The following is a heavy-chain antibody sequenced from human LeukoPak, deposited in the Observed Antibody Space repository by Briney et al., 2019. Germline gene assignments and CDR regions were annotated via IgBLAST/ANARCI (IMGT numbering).Heavy chain of an antibody. J-gene: IGHJ1*01. D-gene: IGHD2-15*01. CDR3: ASCGGGGGSCAGEYFQH. CDR2: IYSGGST. Sequence: PGGSLRLSCAASGFAVSSNYMSWVRQAPGKGLDWVSVIYSGGSTYYADSVKGRFTISRDNSKNTLYLQMNSLRAEDTAVYYCASCGGGGGSCAGEYFQHWGQGTLVTVSS. V-gene: IGHV3-66*01. CDR1: GFAVSSNY.